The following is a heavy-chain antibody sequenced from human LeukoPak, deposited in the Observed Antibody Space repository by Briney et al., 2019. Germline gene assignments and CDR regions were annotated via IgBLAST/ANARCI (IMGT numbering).Heavy chain of an antibody. Sequence: SETLSLTCAVYGGSFTDYYWRWFRQTPGKGLVWIGEVNHSGTTNYNPSLKSRVTISVDTSKNQFSLKVTSVTAADTALYYCARAYNGYDYPWGQGTLVTVSS. J-gene: IGHJ5*02. CDR2: VNHSGTT. V-gene: IGHV4-34*01. D-gene: IGHD5-12*01. CDR3: ARAYNGYDYP. CDR1: GGSFTDYY.